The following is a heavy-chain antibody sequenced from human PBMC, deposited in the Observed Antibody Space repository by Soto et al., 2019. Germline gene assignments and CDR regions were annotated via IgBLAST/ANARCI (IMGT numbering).Heavy chain of an antibody. CDR3: VRETLAVAGKIVY. V-gene: IGHV4-30-4*01. CDR2: IYYTGST. D-gene: IGHD6-19*01. CDR1: GGSINSGDSY. Sequence: PSETLSLTCAVSGGSINSGDSYWSWIRQPPGKGLEWIGYIYYTGSTYYNPSLKSRVTISVDTSKNQFSLKLSSVTAADTAVYYCVRETLAVAGKIVYWGQGTLVNVSS. J-gene: IGHJ4*02.